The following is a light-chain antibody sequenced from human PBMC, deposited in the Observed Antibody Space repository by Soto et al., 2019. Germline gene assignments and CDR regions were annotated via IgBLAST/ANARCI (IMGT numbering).Light chain of an antibody. Sequence: LTQPASVSGSPGQSVTISCTGTSSDVGGYNYVSWYQQHPGKAPKLMIYEVSNRPSGVSNRFSGSKSGNTASLTISGLQADDEADYYCSSYRSGSTLFGGGTQRTVL. CDR2: EVS. V-gene: IGLV2-14*01. CDR3: SSYRSGSTL. CDR1: SSDVGGYNY. J-gene: IGLJ3*02.